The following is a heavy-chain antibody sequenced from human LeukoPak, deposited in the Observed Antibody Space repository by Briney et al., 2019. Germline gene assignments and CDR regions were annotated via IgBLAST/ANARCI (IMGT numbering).Heavy chain of an antibody. CDR1: GYSFTGYW. CDR2: IYPGDSDT. J-gene: IGHJ4*02. Sequence: GESLKISCKGSGYSFTGYWIGWVRQMPGKGLEWMGIIYPGDSDTKYSPSFQGQVTISADKSISTAYLQWSSLKASDTAMYYCARGGSTMIVEDYYFDYWGQGTLVTVSS. CDR3: ARGGSTMIVEDYYFDY. V-gene: IGHV5-51*01. D-gene: IGHD3-22*01.